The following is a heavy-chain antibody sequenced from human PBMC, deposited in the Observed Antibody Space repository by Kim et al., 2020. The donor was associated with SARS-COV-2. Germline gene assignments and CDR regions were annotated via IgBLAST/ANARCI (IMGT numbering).Heavy chain of an antibody. Sequence: GGSLRLSCAASGFTFDDYAMHWVRQAPGKGLEWVSGISWNSGSIGYADSVKGRFTISRDNAKNSLYLQMNSLRAEDTALYYCAKDQGWELLGVANWFDPWGQGTLVTVSS. CDR3: AKDQGWELLGVANWFDP. V-gene: IGHV3-9*01. J-gene: IGHJ5*02. CDR1: GFTFDDYA. CDR2: ISWNSGSI. D-gene: IGHD1-26*01.